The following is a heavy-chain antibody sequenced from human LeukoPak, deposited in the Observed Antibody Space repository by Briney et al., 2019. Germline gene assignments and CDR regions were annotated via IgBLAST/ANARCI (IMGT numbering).Heavy chain of an antibody. J-gene: IGHJ4*02. CDR3: ARSGYRDYKYLDYFDY. D-gene: IGHD5-12*01. CDR1: GGSISSSSYY. CDR2: IYYSGST. V-gene: IGHV4-39*07. Sequence: SETLSLTCAVSGGSISSSSYYWGWIRQPPGKGLEWIGSIYYSGSTYYNPSLKSRVTISVDTSKNQFYLHLNSVTAADTAVYFCARSGYRDYKYLDYFDYWGQGTLVTVSS.